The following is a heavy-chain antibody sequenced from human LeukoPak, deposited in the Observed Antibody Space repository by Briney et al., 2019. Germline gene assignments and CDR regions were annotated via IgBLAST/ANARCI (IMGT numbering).Heavy chain of an antibody. Sequence: ASVKVSCKTSGYTFTKYGISWVRQAPGLGLEWMGCISAYNGNTNYAQKVQGRVTMTTDTSTSTAYMELRSLRFDDTAVYYCARDQSVRLLQTSSTYFKHVFAIWGQGSMVTVSS. CDR1: GYTFTKYG. D-gene: IGHD6-13*01. CDR2: ISAYNGNT. CDR3: ARDQSVRLLQTSSTYFKHVFAI. V-gene: IGHV1-18*01. J-gene: IGHJ3*02.